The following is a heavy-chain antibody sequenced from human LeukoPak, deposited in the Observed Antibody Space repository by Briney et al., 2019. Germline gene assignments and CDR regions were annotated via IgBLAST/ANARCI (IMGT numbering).Heavy chain of an antibody. J-gene: IGHJ4*02. CDR1: GFTVSSNY. CDR2: ISTSSIYI. Sequence: GALRLSCAASGFTVSSNYMSWVRPAPGKGLRWVSSISTSSIYIYYADSVKGRFTISRDNAKKSLYLQMNSLRAEDTAVYYCARATWDSSGYYYDYWGQGTLVTVSS. CDR3: ARATWDSSGYYYDY. D-gene: IGHD3-22*01. V-gene: IGHV3-21*01.